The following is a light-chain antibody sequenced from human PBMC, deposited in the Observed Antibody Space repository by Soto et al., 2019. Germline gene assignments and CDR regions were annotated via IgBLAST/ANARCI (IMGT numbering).Light chain of an antibody. Sequence: DIQMTQSPSSVSASVGDRVTITCRASQRITNWLAWYQQRPGKAPKLLIYAASSLQTGVPSRFSGSGSGTDYTLTISSLQPEDFATYYCQQANTFPWTFGQGTKVEIK. CDR2: AAS. CDR3: QQANTFPWT. J-gene: IGKJ1*01. V-gene: IGKV1-12*01. CDR1: QRITNW.